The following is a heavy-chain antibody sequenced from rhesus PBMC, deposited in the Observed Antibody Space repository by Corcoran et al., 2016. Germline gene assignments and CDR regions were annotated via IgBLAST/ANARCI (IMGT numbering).Heavy chain of an antibody. CDR1: GFTFSDYY. D-gene: IGHD2-21*01. Sequence: EVQLVESGGGLVQPGGSLRLSCAASGFTFSDYYMSWVRQAPGKGLEGVSSISSACNYIYYADSVKGQFTISRDNAKNSLSLQMNSLKTEDTAVYYCTREREYCTGSDQCAFDFWGQGLRVTVSS. CDR2: ISSACNYI. J-gene: IGHJ3*01. V-gene: IGHV3S16*01. CDR3: TREREYCTGSDQCAFDF.